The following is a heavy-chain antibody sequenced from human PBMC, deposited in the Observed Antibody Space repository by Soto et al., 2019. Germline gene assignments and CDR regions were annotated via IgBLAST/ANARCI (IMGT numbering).Heavy chain of an antibody. CDR1: GGSFSGYY. D-gene: IGHD3-10*01. CDR2: INHSGST. V-gene: IGHV4-34*01. CDR3: ARRPLPFGELLHYYFDY. J-gene: IGHJ4*02. Sequence: SETLSLTCAVYGGSFSGYYWSWIRQPPGKGLEWIGEINHSGSTNYNPSLKSRVTISVDTSKNQFSLKLSSVTAADTAVYYCARRPLPFGELLHYYFDYWGQGTLVTVSS.